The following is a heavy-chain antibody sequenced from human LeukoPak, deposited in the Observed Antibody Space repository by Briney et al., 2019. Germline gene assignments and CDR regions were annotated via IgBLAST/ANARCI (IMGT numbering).Heavy chain of an antibody. CDR2: SIGSGGST. V-gene: IGHV3-23*01. Sequence: GGSLRLSCAASGFTFSSYGMSWVRQAPEKGLESVSVSIGSGGSTYYADSVKGRFTISRDNSKNTLYLQMNSLRAEDTAIYYCAKGRDSNGYYYDYWGQGTLVTVSS. D-gene: IGHD3-22*01. CDR3: AKGRDSNGYYYDY. CDR1: GFTFSSYG. J-gene: IGHJ4*02.